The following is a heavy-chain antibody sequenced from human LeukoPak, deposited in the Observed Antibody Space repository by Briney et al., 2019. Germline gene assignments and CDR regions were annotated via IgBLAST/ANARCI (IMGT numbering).Heavy chain of an antibody. CDR1: GYTFTSYD. CDR3: ARGLPTAYYYYGMDV. CDR2: MNPNSGNT. V-gene: IGHV1-8*01. Sequence: ASVKVSCKASGYTFTSYDINWVRQATGQGLEWMGWMNPNSGNTGYAQKFQGRVTMTRNTSISTAYMELSSLRSEDTAVFYCARGLPTAYYYYGMDVWGQGTTVTVSS. J-gene: IGHJ6*02.